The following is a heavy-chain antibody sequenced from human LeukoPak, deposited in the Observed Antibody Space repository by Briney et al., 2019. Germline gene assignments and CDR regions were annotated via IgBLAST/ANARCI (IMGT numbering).Heavy chain of an antibody. V-gene: IGHV1-46*01. D-gene: IGHD1-26*01. CDR1: GYTFTSYY. CDR2: INPSGGST. CDR3: ARAQEELHDAFDI. Sequence: ASVKVSCKASGYTFTSYYMHWVRQAPGQGLEWMGIINPSGGSTSYAQKFQGRVAMTRDTSTSTVYMELSSLRSEDTAVYYCARAQEELHDAFDIWGQGTMVTVSS. J-gene: IGHJ3*02.